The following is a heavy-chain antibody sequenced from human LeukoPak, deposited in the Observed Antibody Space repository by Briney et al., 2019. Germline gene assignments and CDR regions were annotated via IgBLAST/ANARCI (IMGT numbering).Heavy chain of an antibody. J-gene: IGHJ5*02. Sequence: ASVKVSCKASGYTFTSYYMHWVRQAPGQGLEWMGIINPSGGSTSYAQKFQGRVTMTRDMSTSTVYMELSSLRSGDTAVYYCARVNSQNWFDPWGQGTLVTVSS. CDR1: GYTFTSYY. D-gene: IGHD2/OR15-2a*01. CDR2: INPSGGST. CDR3: ARVNSQNWFDP. V-gene: IGHV1-46*01.